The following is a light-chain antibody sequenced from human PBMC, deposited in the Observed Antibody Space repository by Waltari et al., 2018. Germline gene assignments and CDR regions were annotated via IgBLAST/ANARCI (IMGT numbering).Light chain of an antibody. CDR3: SSYTKSTTQV. V-gene: IGLV2-14*01. CDR2: EVS. J-gene: IGLJ1*01. Sequence: QSALTQPASVSGSPGQSITISCTGTNSDIGSYNFVSWYQQHPNKVPKLVLYEVSNPPAGVSNTFSGSKSGNTASLTISGLQAEDEAEYYCSSYTKSTTQVFGTGTKVTVL. CDR1: NSDIGSYNF.